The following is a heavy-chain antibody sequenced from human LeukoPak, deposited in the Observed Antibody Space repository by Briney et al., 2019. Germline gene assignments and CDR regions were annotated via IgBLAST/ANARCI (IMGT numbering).Heavy chain of an antibody. D-gene: IGHD5-18*01. Sequence: GGSLRHSRAAPGFTFSSYGMHWVRPAPGKGLEWVALISYDGNNKYYSDSVKGRFNISIDNSKNTLYLQMNSLRPDDTAVYYCAKTGLQLWLFAIWGQGTLVTVSS. CDR1: GFTFSSYG. CDR2: ISYDGNNK. CDR3: AKTGLQLWLFAI. V-gene: IGHV3-30*18. J-gene: IGHJ4*02.